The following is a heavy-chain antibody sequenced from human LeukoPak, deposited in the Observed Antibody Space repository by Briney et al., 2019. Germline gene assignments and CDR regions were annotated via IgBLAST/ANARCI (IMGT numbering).Heavy chain of an antibody. V-gene: IGHV3-23*01. D-gene: IGHD1-26*01. J-gene: IGHJ4*02. CDR2: ISGSGGST. Sequence: GGSLRLSCAASGFTFSSHAMSWVRQAPGKGLEWVSLISGSGGSTNYADSVKGRFTISRDNSKNMLYVRMNSLRAEDTAVYYCAKDLKYTGSLRIADFWGQGTLVTVSS. CDR1: GFTFSSHA. CDR3: AKDLKYTGSLRIADF.